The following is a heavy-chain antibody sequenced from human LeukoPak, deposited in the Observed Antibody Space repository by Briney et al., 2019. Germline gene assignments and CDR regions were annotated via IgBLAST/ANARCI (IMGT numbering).Heavy chain of an antibody. Sequence: GGSLRLSCVVSGFTFSNAWMSWIRQAPGKGLEWVGRIKTKTDGDRTDYAAPVEGRFTISRDDSKNTLSLQMNSLKTEDTAVYYCVGGPARICYWGQGTLVTVSS. CDR2: IKTKTDGDRT. CDR3: VGGPARICY. CDR1: GFTFSNAW. V-gene: IGHV3-15*01. J-gene: IGHJ4*02. D-gene: IGHD3-16*01.